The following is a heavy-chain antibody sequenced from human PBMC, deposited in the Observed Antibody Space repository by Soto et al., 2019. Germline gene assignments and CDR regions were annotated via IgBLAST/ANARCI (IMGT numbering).Heavy chain of an antibody. CDR2: IDPGDSDT. CDR3: ARLAVVVVAATDYYYYYYMDV. D-gene: IGHD2-15*01. Sequence: GESLKISCKGSGYSFTSYWIGWVRQMPGKGLEWMGIIDPGDSDTRYSPSFQGQVTISADKSISTAYLQWSSLKASDTAMYYCARLAVVVVAATDYYYYYYMDVWGKGTTVTVSS. CDR1: GYSFTSYW. V-gene: IGHV5-51*01. J-gene: IGHJ6*03.